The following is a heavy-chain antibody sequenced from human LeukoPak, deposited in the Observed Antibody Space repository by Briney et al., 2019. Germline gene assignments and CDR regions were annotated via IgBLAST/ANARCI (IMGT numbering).Heavy chain of an antibody. Sequence: GGSLRLSCAASGFTFSNYAMAWVRQAPGKGLEWVSTISGNGGSRYYADSVKGRFTISRDNSKNTLYLQMNSLRAEDTAVYYCAKDKWQLPHYFDYWGQGTLVTVSS. J-gene: IGHJ4*02. D-gene: IGHD2-15*01. V-gene: IGHV3-23*01. CDR1: GFTFSNYA. CDR2: ISGNGGSR. CDR3: AKDKWQLPHYFDY.